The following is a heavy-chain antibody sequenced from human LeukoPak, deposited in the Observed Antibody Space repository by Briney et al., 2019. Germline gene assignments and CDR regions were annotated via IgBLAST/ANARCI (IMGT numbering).Heavy chain of an antibody. Sequence: GGSLRLSCAVSGITLSNYGVSWVRQAPGKGLEWVAGISGSGGGTNYADSVKGRFTNSRDNPKNTLYLQMNSLRAEDTAVYFCAKRGVVIRVILVGFHKEAYYFDSWGQGALVTVSS. J-gene: IGHJ4*02. CDR1: GITLSNYG. CDR3: AKRGVVIRVILVGFHKEAYYFDS. CDR2: ISGSGGGT. V-gene: IGHV3-23*01. D-gene: IGHD3-22*01.